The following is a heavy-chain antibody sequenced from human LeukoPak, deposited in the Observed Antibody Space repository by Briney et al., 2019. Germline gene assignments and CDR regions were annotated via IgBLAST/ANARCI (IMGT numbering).Heavy chain of an antibody. CDR3: ARGGARTYYYGSGSFYGLDY. D-gene: IGHD3-10*01. Sequence: PGGSLRLSCAASGFTFSSYWMSWVRQAPGKGLEWVANIKEDGSEKYYVDSVKGRFTISRDNAKNSLYLQMNSLRAEDTAIYYCARGGARTYYYGSGSFYGLDYWGQGTLVTASS. CDR2: IKEDGSEK. CDR1: GFTFSSYW. V-gene: IGHV3-7*01. J-gene: IGHJ4*02.